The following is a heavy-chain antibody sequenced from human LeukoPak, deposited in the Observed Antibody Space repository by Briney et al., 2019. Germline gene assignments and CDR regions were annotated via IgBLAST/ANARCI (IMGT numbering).Heavy chain of an antibody. CDR3: ATGYCSSTSCYTDYGMDV. Sequence: ASVKVSCKASGGTFSSYAISWVRQAPGQGLEWMGRIIPILGIANYAQKFQGRVTITADKSTSTAYMELSSLRSEDTAVYYCATGYCSSTSCYTDYGMDVWGQGTTVTVSS. D-gene: IGHD2-2*02. V-gene: IGHV1-69*04. CDR2: IIPILGIA. CDR1: GGTFSSYA. J-gene: IGHJ6*02.